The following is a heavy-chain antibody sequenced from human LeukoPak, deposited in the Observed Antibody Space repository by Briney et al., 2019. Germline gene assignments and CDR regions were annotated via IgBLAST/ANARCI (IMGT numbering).Heavy chain of an antibody. J-gene: IGHJ3*02. Sequence: GGSLRLSCAASGFTFSSYAMSWVRQAPGKGLEWVSAISGSGGSTYYADSVKGRFTISRDNSKNTLYLQMNSLRAEDTAVYYCARANGDYDSSGYKGAFDIWGQGTMVTVSS. D-gene: IGHD3-22*01. CDR1: GFTFSSYA. CDR3: ARANGDYDSSGYKGAFDI. CDR2: ISGSGGST. V-gene: IGHV3-23*01.